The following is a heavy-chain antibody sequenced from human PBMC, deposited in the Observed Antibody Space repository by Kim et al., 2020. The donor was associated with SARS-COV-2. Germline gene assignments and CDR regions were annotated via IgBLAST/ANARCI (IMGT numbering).Heavy chain of an antibody. D-gene: IGHD3-10*01. Sequence: ASVKVSCKASGYTLTSYYIHWVRQAPGQGLEWVGVINPNDGSTTYPQNFQGRVTMTRATSTSTVYMELNSLRSEDTAVFYCARGQTSMIRGAFYYFDIWG. J-gene: IGHJ4*01. CDR3: ARGQTSMIRGAFYYFDI. V-gene: IGHV1-46*01. CDR2: INPNDGST. CDR1: GYTLTSYY.